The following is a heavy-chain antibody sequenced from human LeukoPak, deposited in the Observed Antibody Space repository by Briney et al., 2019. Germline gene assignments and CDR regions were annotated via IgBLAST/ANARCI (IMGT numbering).Heavy chain of an antibody. D-gene: IGHD6-19*01. CDR1: GYTFTGYY. CDR2: TTPTSGAT. CDR3: ARDAVSGYSSGWHEDF. V-gene: IGHV1-2*02. J-gene: IGHJ4*02. Sequence: ASVKLSCKASGYTFTGYYMHWVRQAPGQGLEWMGWTTPTSGATNSAQKFLGRMTMNRDTLITTAYMSLNRLTSDDTAVYFCARDAVSGYSSGWHEDFWGQGTLVTVSS.